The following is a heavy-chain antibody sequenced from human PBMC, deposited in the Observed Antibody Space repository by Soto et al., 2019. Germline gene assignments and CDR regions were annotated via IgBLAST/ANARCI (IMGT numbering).Heavy chain of an antibody. D-gene: IGHD3-22*01. J-gene: IGHJ4*02. V-gene: IGHV3-15*01. Sequence: LGGSLRLSCAASGFTFSNAWMSWVRQAPGKGLEWVGRIKSKTDGGTTDYAAPVKGRFTISRDDSKNTLYLQMNSLKTEDTAVYYCTTEVTMIVVVFDYWGQGTLVTVSS. CDR2: IKSKTDGGTT. CDR1: GFTFSNAW. CDR3: TTEVTMIVVVFDY.